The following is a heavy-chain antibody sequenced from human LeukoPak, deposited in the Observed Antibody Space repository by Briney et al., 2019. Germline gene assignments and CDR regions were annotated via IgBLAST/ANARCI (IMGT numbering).Heavy chain of an antibody. CDR2: IYYSGST. CDR1: GGSISSYY. Sequence: SETLSLTRTVSGGSISSYYWSWIRQPPGSGLEWIGYIYYSGSTNYNPSLKSRVTISVDTSKNQFPLKLSSVTAADTAVYYCARVSSGVVNYYGMDVWGQGTTVTVSS. CDR3: ARVSSGVVNYYGMDV. D-gene: IGHD2-8*02. J-gene: IGHJ6*02. V-gene: IGHV4-59*01.